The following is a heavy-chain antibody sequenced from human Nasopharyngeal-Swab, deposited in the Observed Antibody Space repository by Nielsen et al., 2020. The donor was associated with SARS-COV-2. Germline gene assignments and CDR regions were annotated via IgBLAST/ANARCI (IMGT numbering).Heavy chain of an antibody. V-gene: IGHV1-8*01. J-gene: IGHJ6*02. CDR2: MNPNSGNT. CDR1: GYTFTSYD. D-gene: IGHD2-21*02. Sequence: ASVKVSCKASGYTFTSYDINWVRQATGQGLEWMGWMNPNSGNTGYAQKFQGRVTMTRNTSISTAYMELSSLRSEDTAVYYCARGAGDSYYYYYYGMDVWGQGTTVTVSS. CDR3: ARGAGDSYYYYYYGMDV.